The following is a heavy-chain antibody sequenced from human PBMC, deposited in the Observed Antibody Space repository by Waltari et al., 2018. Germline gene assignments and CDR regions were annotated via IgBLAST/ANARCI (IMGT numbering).Heavy chain of an antibody. J-gene: IGHJ4*02. D-gene: IGHD2-21*01. Sequence: QVQLVQSGAEVKKPGASVKVSCTASGYSFTDYDVNWVRQATGHGLEWMGWMNPNRGNTGYAQKFQGRVTMTRDSSISTAYLELSSLGSEDPAVYYCARERVGGGRDCCPFDSWGQGTLVTVSS. CDR1: GYSFTDYD. CDR3: ARERVGGGRDCCPFDS. V-gene: IGHV1-8*02. CDR2: MNPNRGNT.